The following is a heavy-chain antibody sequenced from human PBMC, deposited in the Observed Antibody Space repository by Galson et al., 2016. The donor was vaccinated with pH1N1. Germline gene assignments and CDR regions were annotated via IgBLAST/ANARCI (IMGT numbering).Heavy chain of an antibody. V-gene: IGHV1-3*01. CDR3: ARDDYGRYFDY. J-gene: IGHJ4*02. CDR2: FNPDNGNT. D-gene: IGHD3-16*01. Sequence: MGWFNPDNGNTKYSQRFQGRVTFTRDTSATTANMEMSSLRSEDTAVYYCARDDYGRYFDYWGQGTLVTVSS.